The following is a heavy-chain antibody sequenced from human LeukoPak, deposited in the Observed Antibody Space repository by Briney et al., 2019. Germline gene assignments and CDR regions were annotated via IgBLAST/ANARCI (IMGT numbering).Heavy chain of an antibody. CDR3: ASLKAGLFIFDY. J-gene: IGHJ4*02. CDR2: IYYTGTT. D-gene: IGHD3-22*01. Sequence: SETLSLTCIVSGASISNSSHYWGWIRQPPGKGLEWIGNIYYTGTTYYAPSLKSRVTISVDTSKNQFSLKLSSVTAADTAVYYCASLKAGLFIFDYWGQGTLVTVSS. CDR1: GASISNSSHY. V-gene: IGHV4-39*07.